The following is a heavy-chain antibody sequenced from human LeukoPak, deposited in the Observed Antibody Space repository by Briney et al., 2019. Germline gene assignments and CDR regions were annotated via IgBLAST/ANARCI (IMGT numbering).Heavy chain of an antibody. CDR2: INTDGSST. CDR1: GFTLSNYW. CDR3: ASSQGLTGYYPFDY. Sequence: GGSLRLSCAASGFTLSNYWIHWVRQAPGKGLVWVSRINTDGSSTNYADSVRGRFTVSRDNAKNTLYLQMNSLRAEDTAVYYCASSQGLTGYYPFDYWGQGTLVTVSS. V-gene: IGHV3-74*01. D-gene: IGHD3-9*01. J-gene: IGHJ4*02.